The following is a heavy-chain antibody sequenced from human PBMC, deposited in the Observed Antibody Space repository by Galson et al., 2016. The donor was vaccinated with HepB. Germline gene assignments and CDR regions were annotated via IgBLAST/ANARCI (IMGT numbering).Heavy chain of an antibody. CDR3: ARDGSSRSSPNGFDI. J-gene: IGHJ3*02. CDR2: ISSSRSYT. V-gene: IGHV3-11*05. D-gene: IGHD6-13*01. Sequence: SLRLSCAASGFTFSDYYMSWIRQAPGKGLEWVSYISSSRSYTKYADSVKGRFTISRDNAKNSLYLQMSSLRAEDTAVYYCARDGSSRSSPNGFDIWGQGTMVTVSS. CDR1: GFTFSDYY.